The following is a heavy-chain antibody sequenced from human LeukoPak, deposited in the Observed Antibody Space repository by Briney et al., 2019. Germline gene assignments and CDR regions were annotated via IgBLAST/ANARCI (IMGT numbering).Heavy chain of an antibody. CDR1: RDSPSIYF. Sequence: SETLSLTCAVSRDSPSIYFWCCSCDTPGGGLESIGHIFYTGSTNYNPSLKSRVTISVETCKNQFSLKLKSVTAADTAVYYCARGGDYGSENDVRFDPWGQGTLVTVSS. V-gene: IGHV4-59*01. CDR3: ARGGDYGSENDVRFDP. D-gene: IGHD3-10*01. CDR2: IFYTGST. J-gene: IGHJ5*02.